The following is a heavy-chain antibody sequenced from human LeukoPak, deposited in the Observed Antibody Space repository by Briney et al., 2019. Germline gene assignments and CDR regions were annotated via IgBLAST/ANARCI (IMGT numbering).Heavy chain of an antibody. J-gene: IGHJ6*03. CDR1: GFTFSSYW. CDR2: INSDGSST. D-gene: IGHD2-21*01. Sequence: GRSLRLSCAASGFTFSSYWMHWVRQAPGQGLVWVSRINSDGSSTSYADSVKGRFTISRDNAKNTLYLQMNSLRAEDTAVYYCARSTLYSTNYYYYMEVWGKGTTVTISS. CDR3: ARSTLYSTNYYYYMEV. V-gene: IGHV3-74*01.